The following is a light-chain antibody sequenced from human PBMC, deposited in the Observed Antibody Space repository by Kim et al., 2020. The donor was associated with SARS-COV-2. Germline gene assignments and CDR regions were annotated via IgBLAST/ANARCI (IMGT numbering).Light chain of an antibody. CDR1: QSLNSW. CDR2: RAS. Sequence: DIQMTQSPSTLSASVGDRVSITCRASQSLNSWLAWYQQKPGQAPNLLISRASTLESGVPSRFSGSGSETDFTLTISSLQPDDFASYYCKQYNSYPWTFGQGTKVYIK. V-gene: IGKV1-5*03. J-gene: IGKJ1*01. CDR3: KQYNSYPWT.